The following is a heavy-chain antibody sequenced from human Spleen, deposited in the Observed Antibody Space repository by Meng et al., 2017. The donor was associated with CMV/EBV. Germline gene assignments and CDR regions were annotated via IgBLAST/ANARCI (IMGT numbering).Heavy chain of an antibody. V-gene: IGHV1-18*04. CDR3: AREALHWNDASYYYGMDV. D-gene: IGHD1-1*01. J-gene: IGHJ6*02. CDR1: GYSFTTYG. Sequence: ASVKVSCKASGYSFTTYGITWVRQAPGLGLEWMGWVYPYNGNTNYAQSLQGRVTMTTDTSTSTAYMELRSLTSDDAAVYYCAREALHWNDASYYYGMDVWGQGTTVTVSS. CDR2: VYPYNGNT.